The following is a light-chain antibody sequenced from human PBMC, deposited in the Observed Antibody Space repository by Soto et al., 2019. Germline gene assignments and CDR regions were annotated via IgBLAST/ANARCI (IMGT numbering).Light chain of an antibody. J-gene: IGKJ1*01. CDR3: QQRRDWPPWT. Sequence: EIVLTQSPATLSLSPGERATLSCRASQSVSSYLAWYQHKPGQAPRLLIYDASNRATGIPARFSGSGSGTDFTLTISSLEPEDFAGYYCQQRRDWPPWTFGQGTKVEIK. CDR1: QSVSSY. V-gene: IGKV3-11*01. CDR2: DAS.